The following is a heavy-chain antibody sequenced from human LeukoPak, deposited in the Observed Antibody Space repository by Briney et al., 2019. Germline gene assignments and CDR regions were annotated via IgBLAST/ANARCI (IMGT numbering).Heavy chain of an antibody. CDR3: ARERDDYYFDY. V-gene: IGHV3-48*03. CDR2: ISRGGTII. Sequence: GGSLRLSCAASGFTFSGYEMNWVRQAPGKGLEWVSYISRGGTIISYADSVRGRLTISRDNAKNSLYLQMNSLRAEDTAVYYCARERDDYYFDYWGQGTLVTVSS. CDR1: GFTFSGYE. D-gene: IGHD3-3*01. J-gene: IGHJ4*02.